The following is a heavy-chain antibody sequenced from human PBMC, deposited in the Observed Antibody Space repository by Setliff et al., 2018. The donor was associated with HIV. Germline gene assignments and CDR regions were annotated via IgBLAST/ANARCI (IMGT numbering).Heavy chain of an antibody. CDR2: MYSGGST. CDR3: ARDPPGIAVAGTDI. J-gene: IGHJ3*02. V-gene: IGHV3-53*01. D-gene: IGHD6-19*01. Sequence: GGSLRLSCAASGFTVSSNYMSWVRQAPGKGLEWVSIMYSGGSTYYADSVKGRFTISRDNSKNTLYLQMKTLRVEDTAVYYCARDPPGIAVAGTDIWGQGTMVTVSS. CDR1: GFTVSSNY.